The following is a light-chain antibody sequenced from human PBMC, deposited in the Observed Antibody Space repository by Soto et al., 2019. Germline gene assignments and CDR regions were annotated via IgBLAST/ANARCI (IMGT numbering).Light chain of an antibody. CDR3: QQYKNYPFT. V-gene: IGKV1-5*01. Sequence: DIHMTQSPSTLSASLGDRVSITCRASQSINSWLAWYQQKPGKAPKLLIYDDSSLQSGVPSRFSGSESGAEFTLTISGLQPDDFATYYCQQYKNYPFTFGPGTKV. CDR2: DDS. J-gene: IGKJ3*01. CDR1: QSINSW.